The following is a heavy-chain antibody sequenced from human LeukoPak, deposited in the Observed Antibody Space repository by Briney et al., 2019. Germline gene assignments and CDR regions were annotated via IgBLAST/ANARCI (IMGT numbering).Heavy chain of an antibody. Sequence: GWALRLSCAASGFTFRRFAMSWVRQAPGKGLEWVSSISGSGGSTFYADSVKGRFTISRDNSKNTLYLQMNSLRAEDTAVYYCAKATYYYDSSGYYYYFDYWGQGTLVTVSS. CDR2: ISGSGGST. CDR3: AKATYYYDSSGYYYYFDY. J-gene: IGHJ4*02. V-gene: IGHV3-23*01. D-gene: IGHD3-22*01. CDR1: GFTFRRFA.